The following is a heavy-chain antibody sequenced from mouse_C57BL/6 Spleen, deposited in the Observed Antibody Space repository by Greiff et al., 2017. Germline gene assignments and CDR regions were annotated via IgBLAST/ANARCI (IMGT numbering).Heavy chain of an antibody. Sequence: QVQLQQPGAELVMPGASVKLSCKASGYTFTSYWMHWVKQRPGQGLEWIGEIDPSDSYTNYNQKFKGKSTLTVDKSSSTAYMQLSSLTSEDSAVYYCASPTAQAPYFDYWGQGTTLTGSS. D-gene: IGHD3-2*02. J-gene: IGHJ2*01. V-gene: IGHV1-69*01. CDR1: GYTFTSYW. CDR2: IDPSDSYT. CDR3: ASPTAQAPYFDY.